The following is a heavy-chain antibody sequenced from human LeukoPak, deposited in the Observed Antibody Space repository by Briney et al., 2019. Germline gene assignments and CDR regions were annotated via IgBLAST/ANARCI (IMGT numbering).Heavy chain of an antibody. D-gene: IGHD5-12*01. J-gene: IGHJ4*02. CDR1: GFTFSSYA. V-gene: IGHV3-23*01. Sequence: GGSLRLSCAASGFTFSSYAMSWVRQAPGKGLEWVSAISGSGGSTYYADSVKGRFTISRDNSKNTLYLQMNSLRAEDTATYYCVKDRKPDSRYNFDYWGQGTLVTVSS. CDR2: ISGSGGST. CDR3: VKDRKPDSRYNFDY.